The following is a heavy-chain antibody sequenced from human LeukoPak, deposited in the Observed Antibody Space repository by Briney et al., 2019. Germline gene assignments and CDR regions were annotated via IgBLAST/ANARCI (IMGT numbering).Heavy chain of an antibody. CDR3: ARHFIARVAVAGNWFYP. V-gene: IGHV4-59*08. J-gene: IGHJ5*02. Sequence: SETLSLTCTVSGGSISSYYWSWIRQAPGKGLEWIGYIYYSGSTNYNPSLKSRVTISVDTSKNQFSLKLSSVTAADTAVYYCARHFIARVAVAGNWFYPWGQGTLVTVSS. D-gene: IGHD6-19*01. CDR1: GGSISSYY. CDR2: IYYSGST.